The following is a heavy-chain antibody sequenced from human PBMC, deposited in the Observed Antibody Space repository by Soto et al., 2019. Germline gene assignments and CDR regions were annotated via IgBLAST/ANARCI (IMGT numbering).Heavy chain of an antibody. V-gene: IGHV1-69*13. J-gene: IGHJ4*02. CDR2: IIPRSATS. CDR3: AKGGRQWLVTSDFNY. CDR1: GDTFSNYT. D-gene: IGHD6-19*01. Sequence: SVKVSCKASGDTFSNYTITWMRQAPGQGLEWMGGIIPRSATSNYAQKFQGRITITADESKNTVSLEMTSLRAEDTAVYYCAKGGRQWLVTSDFNYWGQGALVTVSS.